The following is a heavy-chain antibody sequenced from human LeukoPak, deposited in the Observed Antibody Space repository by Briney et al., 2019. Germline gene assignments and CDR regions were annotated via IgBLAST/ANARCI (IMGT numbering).Heavy chain of an antibody. J-gene: IGHJ6*02. CDR3: AKDLSLWFGELLLPPYYYYYGMDV. Sequence: GGSLRLSCAASGFTFSSYGMHWVRQAPGKGLEWVAVISYDGSNKYYADSVKGRFTISRDNSKNTLYLQMNSLRAEDTAVYYCAKDLSLWFGELLLPPYYYYYGMDVWGQGTTVTVSS. V-gene: IGHV3-30*18. D-gene: IGHD3-10*01. CDR1: GFTFSSYG. CDR2: ISYDGSNK.